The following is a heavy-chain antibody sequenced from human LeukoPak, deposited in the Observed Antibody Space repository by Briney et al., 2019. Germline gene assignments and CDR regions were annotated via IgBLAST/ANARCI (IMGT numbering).Heavy chain of an antibody. Sequence: KPSPTLSLTCAISGASVSSNSAAWNWIRQSPSRGLEWLGRTYYRSKWYNDYAVSVKSRITINPDTSKNQFSLQLNSVTPEDTAVYYCARVLLLGYCSSTSCYGPFDYWGQGTLVTVSS. D-gene: IGHD2-2*01. CDR1: GASVSSNSAA. CDR2: TYYRSKWYN. V-gene: IGHV6-1*01. CDR3: ARVLLLGYCSSTSCYGPFDY. J-gene: IGHJ4*02.